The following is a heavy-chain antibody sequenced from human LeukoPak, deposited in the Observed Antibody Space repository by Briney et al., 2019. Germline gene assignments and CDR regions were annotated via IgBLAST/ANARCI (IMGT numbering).Heavy chain of an antibody. Sequence: GSLRLSCAASGFTVSSNYMSWVRQPPGKGLEWIGEIYHSGSTNYNPSLKSRVTISVDKSKNQFSLKLSSVTAADTAVYYCARVVAYYFDYWGQGTLVTVSS. D-gene: IGHD5-12*01. CDR1: GFTVSSNY. CDR2: IYHSGST. J-gene: IGHJ4*02. CDR3: ARVVAYYFDY. V-gene: IGHV4-4*02.